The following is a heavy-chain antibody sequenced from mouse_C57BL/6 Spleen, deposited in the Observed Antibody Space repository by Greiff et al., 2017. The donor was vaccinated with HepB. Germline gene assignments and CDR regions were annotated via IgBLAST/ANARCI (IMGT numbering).Heavy chain of an antibody. Sequence: VQLQQPGAELVKPGASVKLSCKASGYTFTSYWMHWVKQRPGQGLEWIGMIHPNSGSTNYNEKFKSKATLTVDKSSSTAYMQLSSLTSEDSAVYYCTRGTTVVAFDYWGQGTTLTVSS. J-gene: IGHJ2*01. CDR3: TRGTTVVAFDY. V-gene: IGHV1-64*01. CDR2: IHPNSGST. CDR1: GYTFTSYW. D-gene: IGHD1-1*01.